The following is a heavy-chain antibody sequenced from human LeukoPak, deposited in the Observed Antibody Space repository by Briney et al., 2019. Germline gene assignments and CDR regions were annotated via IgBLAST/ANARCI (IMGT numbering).Heavy chain of an antibody. CDR1: GYTFTSYG. CDR2: ISAYNGNT. D-gene: IGHD3-22*01. J-gene: IGHJ4*02. Sequence: GASVKVSCKASGYTFTSYGISWVRQAPGQGLEWMGWISAYNGNTNYAQKLQGRVTMTTDTSTSTAYMELRSLRSDDTAVYYCARRGGRHDSSGYMLHWGQGTLVTVSS. V-gene: IGHV1-18*01. CDR3: ARRGGRHDSSGYMLH.